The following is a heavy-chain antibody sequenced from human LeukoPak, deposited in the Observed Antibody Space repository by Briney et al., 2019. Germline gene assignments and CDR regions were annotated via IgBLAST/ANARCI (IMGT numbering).Heavy chain of an antibody. Sequence: GASVKVSCKASGYTFTSYDINWVRQATGQGLEWMGWMNPNSGNTGYAQKFQGRVTMTRNTSISTAYMELSSLRSEDTAVYYCARIWGDYVWGSNPTLWFDPWGQGTLVTVSS. D-gene: IGHD3-16*02. CDR2: MNPNSGNT. V-gene: IGHV1-8*01. J-gene: IGHJ5*02. CDR3: ARIWGDYVWGSNPTLWFDP. CDR1: GYTFTSYD.